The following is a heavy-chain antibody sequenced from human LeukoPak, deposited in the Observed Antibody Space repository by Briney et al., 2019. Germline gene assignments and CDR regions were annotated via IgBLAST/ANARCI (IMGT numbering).Heavy chain of an antibody. D-gene: IGHD3-22*01. CDR2: IYYSGST. CDR3: ARRDAYDSSGTLFDY. V-gene: IGHV4-59*08. J-gene: IGHJ4*02. Sequence: SETLSLTCTVSGGSISSYYWSWIRQPTGKGLEWIGYIYYSGSTNYNPPLKSRVTISIDTSKNQFSLKLSSVTAADTAVYYCARRDAYDSSGTLFDYWGQGTLVTVSS. CDR1: GGSISSYY.